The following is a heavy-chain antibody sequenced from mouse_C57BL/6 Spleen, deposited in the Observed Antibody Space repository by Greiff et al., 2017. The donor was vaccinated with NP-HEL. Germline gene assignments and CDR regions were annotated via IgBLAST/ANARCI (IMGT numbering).Heavy chain of an antibody. J-gene: IGHJ4*01. CDR2: IPPSDRDT. D-gene: IGHD2-1*01. CDR1: GYTFTSYW. Sequence: QVQLQQPGAELVKPGASVKVSCKASGYTFTSYWMHWVQQRPGQGLEWIGRIPPSDRDTNYNQKFKGKATFTVDKSSSTAYMQLSSLTSEDAAVYYWACNYAYAMDYWGQGTSVTVSS. V-gene: IGHV1-74*01. CDR3: ACNYAYAMDY.